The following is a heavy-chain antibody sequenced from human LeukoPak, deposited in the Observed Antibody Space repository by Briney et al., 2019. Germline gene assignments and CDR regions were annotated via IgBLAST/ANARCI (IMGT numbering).Heavy chain of an antibody. CDR1: GGSVSSGSYY. Sequence: SETLSLTCTVSGGSVSSGSYYWSWIRQPPGKGLEWIGNIYYSGTTYYNLSLKSRVTMSVDTSKNQFSLKLRSVTAADTAVYYCARHRGSSSEFDPWGQGTLVTISS. V-gene: IGHV4-39*01. CDR3: ARHRGSSSEFDP. D-gene: IGHD6-6*01. J-gene: IGHJ5*02. CDR2: IYYSGTT.